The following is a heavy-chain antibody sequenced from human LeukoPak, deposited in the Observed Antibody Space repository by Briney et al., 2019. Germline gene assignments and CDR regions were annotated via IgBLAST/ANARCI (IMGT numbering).Heavy chain of an antibody. V-gene: IGHV4-34*01. Sequence: PSETLPHICSVYGGSFSGHFWNWTRQPPGKGLGWIGEINHSGSTKYNPSLKSRVTISLDTSKNHFSLKVSSVTAADTAVYYCLQWSSLANTDYWGEGTPVSVSS. J-gene: IGHJ4*02. CDR3: LQWSSLANTDY. CDR1: GGSFSGHF. CDR2: INHSGST. D-gene: IGHD6-19*01.